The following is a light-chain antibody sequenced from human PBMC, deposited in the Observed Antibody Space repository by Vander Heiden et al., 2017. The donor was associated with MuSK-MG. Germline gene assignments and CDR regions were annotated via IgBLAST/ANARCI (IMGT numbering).Light chain of an antibody. CDR1: SSDVGGYNY. Sequence: QSALTQPASVSGSPGQSITISCTGTSSDVGGYNYVSWYQQHPGKAPKLRIYEVSNRPSGVSNRFSGSKSGNTASLTISGLQAEDEADDYCSSYTSSSTWVFGGGTKLT. CDR2: EVS. J-gene: IGLJ3*02. V-gene: IGLV2-14*01. CDR3: SSYTSSSTWV.